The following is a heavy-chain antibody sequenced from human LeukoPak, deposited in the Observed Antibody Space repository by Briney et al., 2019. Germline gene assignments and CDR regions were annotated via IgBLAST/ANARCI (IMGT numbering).Heavy chain of an antibody. CDR2: IYRSGST. J-gene: IGHJ4*02. V-gene: IGHV4-30-2*01. CDR3: ARVGYEDYFDY. Sequence: SETLSLTCAVSGGSISSGGYSWSWIRQPPGKGLEWIGYIYRSGSTYYNPSLKSRVTISVDRSKNQFSLKLSSVTAADTAVYYCARVGYEDYFDYWGQGTLVTVSS. CDR1: GGSISSGGYS. D-gene: IGHD6-13*01.